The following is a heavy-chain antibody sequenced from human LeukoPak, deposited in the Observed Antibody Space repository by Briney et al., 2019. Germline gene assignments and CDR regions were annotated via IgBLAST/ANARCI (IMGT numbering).Heavy chain of an antibody. J-gene: IGHJ3*02. CDR2: ISAYNCNT. V-gene: IGHV1-18*04. Sequence: ASVKVSCKASGYTFTSYGISWVRQAPGQGLEWMGWISAYNCNTNYAQKLQGRVTMATDTSTSTAYMELRSLRSDDTAVYYCAREGRYYYGSGSYAGAFDIWGQGTMVTVSS. D-gene: IGHD3-10*01. CDR3: AREGRYYYGSGSYAGAFDI. CDR1: GYTFTSYG.